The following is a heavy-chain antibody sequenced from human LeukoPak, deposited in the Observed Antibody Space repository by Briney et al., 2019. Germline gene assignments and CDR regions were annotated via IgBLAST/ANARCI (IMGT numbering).Heavy chain of an antibody. CDR2: ISGSGGNT. CDR1: GFTFNNYA. J-gene: IGHJ1*01. D-gene: IGHD3-10*01. Sequence: GGSLRLSCAASGFTFNNYAMTWVRQAPGKGLEWVSAISGSGGNTYYADSVKGRFTISRDNSKNTLYLQMNSLRAEDTAVYYCARDRGSTMVRGAKWGYFQHWGQGTLVTVSS. V-gene: IGHV3-23*01. CDR3: ARDRGSTMVRGAKWGYFQH.